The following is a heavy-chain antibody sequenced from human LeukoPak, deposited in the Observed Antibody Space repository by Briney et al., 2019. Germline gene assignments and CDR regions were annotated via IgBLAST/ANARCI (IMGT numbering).Heavy chain of an antibody. CDR3: AREVYGSGTLALDY. V-gene: IGHV3-13*01. J-gene: IGHJ4*02. CDR1: GFTFSNYE. Sequence: SGGSLRLSCAASGFTFSNYELHWVRQATGKGLEWVSAIGVAGDTYYPGSVRGRFTISRENAKNSLYLQMNSLRAGDTAVYYCAREVYGSGTLALDYWGQGTLVTVSS. D-gene: IGHD3-10*01. CDR2: IGVAGDT.